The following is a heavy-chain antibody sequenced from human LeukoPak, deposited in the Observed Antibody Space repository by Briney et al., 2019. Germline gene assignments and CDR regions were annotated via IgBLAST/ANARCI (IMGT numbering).Heavy chain of an antibody. Sequence: PGRSLRLSCAASGFTFSSYGMHWVRQPPGKGLEWVAVIWYDGSNKYYADSVKGRFTISRDNSKNTLDLQMNSLRAEDTAVYYCARDRSYDFWSGYSTPDYWGQGTLVTVSS. CDR3: ARDRSYDFWSGYSTPDY. V-gene: IGHV3-33*01. J-gene: IGHJ4*02. CDR1: GFTFSSYG. CDR2: IWYDGSNK. D-gene: IGHD3-3*01.